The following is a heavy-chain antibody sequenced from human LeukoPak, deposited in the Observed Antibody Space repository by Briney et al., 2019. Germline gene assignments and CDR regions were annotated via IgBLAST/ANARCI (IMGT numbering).Heavy chain of an antibody. D-gene: IGHD1-26*01. J-gene: IGHJ4*02. V-gene: IGHV3-11*01. Sequence: GGSLRLSCAASGFTFSDYYMSWIRQAPGKGLEWVSYISSSGSTIYYADSVKGRFTISRDNAQNSLYLQMNSLRAEDTAIYYCVRDRGTYRPIDYWGQGTLVTVSS. CDR1: GFTFSDYY. CDR2: ISSSGSTI. CDR3: VRDRGTYRPIDY.